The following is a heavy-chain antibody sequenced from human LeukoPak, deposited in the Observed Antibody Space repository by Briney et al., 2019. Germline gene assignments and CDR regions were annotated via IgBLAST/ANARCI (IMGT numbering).Heavy chain of an antibody. Sequence: ASVKVSCKASGYTFTGYYMHWVRQAPGQGLEWMGWINPNSGGTNYAQKFQGRVTMTRDTSISTAYMELSRLRSDDTAVYCCARDLPIVVVVAATGVVFDYWGQGTLVTVSS. D-gene: IGHD2-15*01. CDR1: GYTFTGYY. CDR3: ARDLPIVVVVAATGVVFDY. J-gene: IGHJ4*02. V-gene: IGHV1-2*02. CDR2: INPNSGGT.